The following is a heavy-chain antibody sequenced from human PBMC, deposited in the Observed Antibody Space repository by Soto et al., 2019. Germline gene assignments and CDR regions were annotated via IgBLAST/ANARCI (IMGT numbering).Heavy chain of an antibody. CDR2: IYPGDSDT. CDR1: GYSFTSYW. V-gene: IGHV5-51*01. Sequence: GESLKISCKGSGYSFTSYWIGWVRQMPGKGLEWMGIIYPGDSDTRYSPSFQGQVTISADKSISTAYLQWSSLKASDTAMYYCARSTMVRGVIKAELIYWGQGTLVTVSS. D-gene: IGHD3-10*01. J-gene: IGHJ4*02. CDR3: ARSTMVRGVIKAELIY.